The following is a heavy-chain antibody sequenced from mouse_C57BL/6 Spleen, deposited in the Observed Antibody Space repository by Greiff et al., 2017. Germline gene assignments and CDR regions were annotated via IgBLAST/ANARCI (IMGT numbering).Heavy chain of an antibody. V-gene: IGHV1-72*01. CDR1: GYTFTSYW. D-gene: IGHD2-3*01. J-gene: IGHJ1*03. CDR3: ARVYDGYYWYFDV. Sequence: QVQLQQPGAELVKPGASVKLSCKASGYTFTSYWMHWVKQRPGRGLEWIGRIDPNSGGTKYNEKFKSKATLTVDKPSSTAYMQLSILTSEDSAVYYCARVYDGYYWYFDVWGTGTTVTVSS. CDR2: IDPNSGGT.